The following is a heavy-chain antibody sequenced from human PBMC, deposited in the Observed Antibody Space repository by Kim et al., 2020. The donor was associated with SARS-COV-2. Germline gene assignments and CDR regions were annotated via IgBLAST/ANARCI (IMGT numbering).Heavy chain of an antibody. D-gene: IGHD6-6*01. J-gene: IGHJ4*02. V-gene: IGHV3-30*01. CDR3: ARDSFSSSSGAWY. Sequence: ADSVKGRFTISRDNSKNTLYLQMNSLRAEDTAVYYCARDSFSSSSGAWYWGQGTLVTVSS.